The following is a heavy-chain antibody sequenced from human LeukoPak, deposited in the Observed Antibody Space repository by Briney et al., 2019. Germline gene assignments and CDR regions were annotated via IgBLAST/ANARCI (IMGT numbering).Heavy chain of an antibody. Sequence: HPGGSLRLSCAASGFTFSSYWMSWVRQAPGKGLEWVANIKQDGSEKYYVDSVKGRFTISRDNAKNSLYLQMNSLRAEDTAVYYCARSRDYYGSGDDAFDIWGQGTMVTVSS. V-gene: IGHV3-7*01. D-gene: IGHD3-10*01. CDR3: ARSRDYYGSGDDAFDI. CDR2: IKQDGSEK. J-gene: IGHJ3*02. CDR1: GFTFSSYW.